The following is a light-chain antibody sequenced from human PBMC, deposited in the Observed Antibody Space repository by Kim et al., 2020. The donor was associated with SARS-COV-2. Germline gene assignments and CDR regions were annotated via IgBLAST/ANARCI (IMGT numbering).Light chain of an antibody. CDR1: QRSRREL. CDR3: QQYTTSPPAYS. CDR2: GAS. V-gene: IGKV3-20*01. J-gene: IGKJ2*01. Sequence: PGERAPLPCNASQRSRRELLAWYQPTSSQHPRLLIFGASNRAAGSADRFSGGGSGTDFTLTNTRLEPAESAVYYCQQYTTSPPAYSFGQGTKLE.